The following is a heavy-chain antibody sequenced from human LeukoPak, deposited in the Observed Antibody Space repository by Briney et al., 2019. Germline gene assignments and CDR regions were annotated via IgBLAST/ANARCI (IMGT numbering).Heavy chain of an antibody. V-gene: IGHV1-46*01. CDR1: GYTFTSYY. D-gene: IGHD3-22*01. CDR3: ARDSGETYYYESRWGADAFDI. Sequence: ASVKVTCKASGYTFTSYYMHWVRQPPGQELEGMGIINPSGGSTSYAQKFKGRVTMTRDTSTSTVYMELSSLRSEDTAVYYCARDSGETYYYESRWGADAFDIWGQGTMVTVSS. J-gene: IGHJ3*02. CDR2: INPSGGST.